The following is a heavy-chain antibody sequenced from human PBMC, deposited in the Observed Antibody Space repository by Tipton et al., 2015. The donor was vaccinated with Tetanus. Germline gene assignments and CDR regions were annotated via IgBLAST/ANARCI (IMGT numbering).Heavy chain of an antibody. J-gene: IGHJ6*02. Sequence: LRLSCTVSGGSISSGGYYWSWIRQHPGKGLEWIGYIYYSGSTYYNPSLKSRVTISVDTSKNQFSLKLSSVTAADTAVYYCARDLNYYYGMDVWGQGTTVTVSS. CDR2: IYYSGST. CDR3: ARDLNYYYGMDV. CDR1: GGSISSGGYY. V-gene: IGHV4-31*03.